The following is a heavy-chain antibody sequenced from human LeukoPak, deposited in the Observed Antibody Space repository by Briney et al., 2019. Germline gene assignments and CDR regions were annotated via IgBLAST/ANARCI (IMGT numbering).Heavy chain of an antibody. CDR1: GGSISSSSYY. Sequence: SETLSLTCTVSGGSISSSSYYWGWIRQPPEKGLEWIGYIYYSGSTNYNPSLKSRVTVSVDTSKNQFSLKLSSVTAADTAVYYCASTVYSSSWRFDYWGQGTLVTVSS. V-gene: IGHV4-61*05. CDR3: ASTVYSSSWRFDY. J-gene: IGHJ4*02. D-gene: IGHD6-13*01. CDR2: IYYSGST.